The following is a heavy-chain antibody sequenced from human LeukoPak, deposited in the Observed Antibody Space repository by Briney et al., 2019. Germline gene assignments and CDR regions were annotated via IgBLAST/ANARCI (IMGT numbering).Heavy chain of an antibody. Sequence: GGSLRLSCAASGFTFSSYAMSWVRQAPGKGLEWVSAISGSGGSTYYADSVKGRFTISRDNSKNTLYLQMNSLRAEDTAVYYCAKGRGAHIVVVTAFDYWGQGTLVTVSS. CDR1: GFTFSSYA. CDR2: ISGSGGST. D-gene: IGHD2-21*02. V-gene: IGHV3-23*01. CDR3: AKGRGAHIVVVTAFDY. J-gene: IGHJ4*02.